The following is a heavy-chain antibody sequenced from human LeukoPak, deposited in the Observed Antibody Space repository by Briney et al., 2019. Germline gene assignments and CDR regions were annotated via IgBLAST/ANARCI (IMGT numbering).Heavy chain of an antibody. CDR3: AKTVVVTANPRAFDI. V-gene: IGHV3-23*01. D-gene: IGHD2-21*02. J-gene: IGHJ3*02. CDR1: GFTFSSYA. Sequence: PGGSLRLSCAASGFTFSSYAMSWVRQAPGKGLEWVSGISGRSSSTYYADSVKGRFTISRDNSKNTLYLQMNSLRAEDTAVYYCAKTVVVTANPRAFDIWGQGTMVTVSS. CDR2: ISGRSSST.